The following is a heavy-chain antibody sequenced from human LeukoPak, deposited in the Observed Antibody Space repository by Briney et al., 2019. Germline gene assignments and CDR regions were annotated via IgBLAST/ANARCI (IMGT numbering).Heavy chain of an antibody. CDR2: INAGNGNT. V-gene: IGHV1-3*01. J-gene: IGHJ4*02. CDR1: GYTFTSYA. CDR3: ARGGYSGYDLYFDY. Sequence: GASVKVSCKASGYTFTSYATHWVRQAPGQRLEWMGWINAGNGNTKYSQKFQGRVTITRDTSASTAYMELSSLRSEDTAVYYCARGGYSGYDLYFDYWGQGTLVTVSS. D-gene: IGHD5-12*01.